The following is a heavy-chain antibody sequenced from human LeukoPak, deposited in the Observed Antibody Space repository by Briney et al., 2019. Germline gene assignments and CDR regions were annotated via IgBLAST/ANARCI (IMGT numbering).Heavy chain of an antibody. V-gene: IGHV1-3*01. J-gene: IGHJ4*02. D-gene: IGHD2-2*01. CDR3: ARTPAAMEYYFDY. CDR2: INAGNGNT. Sequence: ASVKVSCKASGYTFTSYAMHWVRQAPGQRLEWMGWINAGNGNTKYSQKFQGRVTINRDTSASTAYMELSSLRSEDTAVYYCARTPAAMEYYFDYWGQGTLVTVSS. CDR1: GYTFTSYA.